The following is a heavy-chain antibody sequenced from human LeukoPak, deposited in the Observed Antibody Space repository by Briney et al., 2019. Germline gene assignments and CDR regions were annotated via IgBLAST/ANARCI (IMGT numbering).Heavy chain of an antibody. J-gene: IGHJ4*02. V-gene: IGHV3-30*03. D-gene: IGHD2-15*01. CDR3: ARQNPATSGLNY. CDR2: ISYDGTGP. CDR1: GFTFSGYI. Sequence: PGTSLRLSCAASGFTFSGYIFHWVRQAPGQGLEWVTVISYDGTGPHYADPVKGRFTISRDNAMNTVYLQMNSLRPEDTAVYYCARQNPATSGLNYWGQGTLLTVSS.